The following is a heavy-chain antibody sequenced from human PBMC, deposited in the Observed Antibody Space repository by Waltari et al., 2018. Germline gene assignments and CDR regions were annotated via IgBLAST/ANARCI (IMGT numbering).Heavy chain of an antibody. D-gene: IGHD3-22*01. V-gene: IGHV3-49*04. J-gene: IGHJ4*02. CDR3: ARVETFFDSSGYYYFDS. Sequence: EVQLVESGGGLVQPGRSLRLFCTGSGFTFGDYTMTWVRQAPGKGLEWVGFIRSNNFGGAAEYAASVKGRFSISRDESNNFVYLQLNSLKSEDTAVYYCARVETFFDSSGYYYFDSWGQGTLVTVSS. CDR1: GFTFGDYT. CDR2: IRSNNFGGAA.